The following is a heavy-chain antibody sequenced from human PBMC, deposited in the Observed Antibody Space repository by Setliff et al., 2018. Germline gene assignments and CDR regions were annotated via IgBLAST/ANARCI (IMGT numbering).Heavy chain of an antibody. CDR1: GYSFTTEG. CDR3: ARDTYGDYHRFDY. CDR2: INTDNGKT. D-gene: IGHD4-17*01. V-gene: IGHV1-2*04. J-gene: IGHJ4*02. Sequence: ASVKVSCKTSGYSFTTEGITWVRQAPGQGLEWMGAINTDNGKTDYAQKFQGWVTMTRDTSISTAYMELSRLRSDDTAVYYCARDTYGDYHRFDYWGQGTLVTVSS.